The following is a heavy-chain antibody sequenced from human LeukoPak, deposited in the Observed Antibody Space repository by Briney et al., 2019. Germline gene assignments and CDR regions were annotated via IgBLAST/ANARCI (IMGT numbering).Heavy chain of an antibody. Sequence: SETLSLTCSVSGGSISYHYWSWIRQPPGKGLEWIGYISYSGSTNYNPSLKSRVTISVDTSKNQFSLKLSSVTAADTAVYYCARGPSGGYYYYYVDVWGKGTTVTVSS. D-gene: IGHD3-10*01. J-gene: IGHJ6*03. CDR1: GGSISYHY. CDR3: ARGPSGGYYYYYVDV. CDR2: ISYSGST. V-gene: IGHV4-59*11.